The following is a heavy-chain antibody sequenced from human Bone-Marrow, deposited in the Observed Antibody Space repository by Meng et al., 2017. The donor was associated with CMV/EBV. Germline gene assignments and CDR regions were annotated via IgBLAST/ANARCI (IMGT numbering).Heavy chain of an antibody. CDR3: AKDLLEWFPEGDWFDP. CDR1: GFTFSSYA. CDR2: ISVSGCST. Sequence: GFTFSSYAISWARQPPRKGLALVSAISVSGCSTYYAASVTGPFTISRDNSKNTLYLQMNSLRAEDTAVYYCAKDLLEWFPEGDWFDPWGQGTLVTVSS. V-gene: IGHV3-23*01. D-gene: IGHD3-3*01. J-gene: IGHJ5*02.